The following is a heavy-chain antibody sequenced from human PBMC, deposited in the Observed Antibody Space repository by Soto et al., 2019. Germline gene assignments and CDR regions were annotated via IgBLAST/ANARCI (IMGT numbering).Heavy chain of an antibody. V-gene: IGHV4-31*11. J-gene: IGHJ4*02. CDR3: ARDGDYYDSSGYHWRYFDY. D-gene: IGHD3-22*01. CDR2: IYYSGST. Sequence: SETLSLTCAVSGGSISSGGYYWSWIRQHPGKGLEWIGYIYYSGSTYYNPSLKSRVTISVDTSKNQFSLKLSSVTAADTAVYYCARDGDYYDSSGYHWRYFDYWGQGTLVTVSS. CDR1: GGSISSGGYY.